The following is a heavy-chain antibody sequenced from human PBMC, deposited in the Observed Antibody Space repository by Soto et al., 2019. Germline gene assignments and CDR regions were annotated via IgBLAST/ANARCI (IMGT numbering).Heavy chain of an antibody. D-gene: IGHD3-3*01. CDR2: IYYSGST. CDR3: ARDLGTYDFWSGYPRPLHYYMDV. Sequence: SETLSLTCTVSGGSISSYYWSWIRQPPGKGLEWIGYIYYSGSTNYNPSLKSRVTISVDTSKNQFSLKLSSVTAADTAVYYCARDLGTYDFWSGYPRPLHYYMDVWGKGTTVTVSS. V-gene: IGHV4-59*01. CDR1: GGSISSYY. J-gene: IGHJ6*03.